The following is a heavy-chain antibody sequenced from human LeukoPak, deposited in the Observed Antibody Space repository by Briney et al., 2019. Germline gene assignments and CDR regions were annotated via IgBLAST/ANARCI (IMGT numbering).Heavy chain of an antibody. J-gene: IGHJ6*03. CDR1: GYTFTSYG. CDR2: ISAYNGNT. Sequence: GASVKVSRKASGYTFTSYGISWVRQAPGQGLEWMGWISAYNGNTNYAQKLQGRVTMTTDTSTSTAYMELRSLRSDDTAVYYCARGYCSSTTCYYYYYMDVWGKGTTVTVSS. V-gene: IGHV1-18*01. CDR3: ARGYCSSTTCYYYYYMDV. D-gene: IGHD2-2*01.